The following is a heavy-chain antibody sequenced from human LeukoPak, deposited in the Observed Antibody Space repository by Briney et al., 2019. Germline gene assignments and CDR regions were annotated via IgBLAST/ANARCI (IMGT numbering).Heavy chain of an antibody. Sequence: GGSLRLSCAASGFTFTNHAMSWVRQAPGKGLEWVSAISGSGDATKYADSVKGQFTISRDNFKNTVSLQMINLRAEDTAVYFCAKGGLKGGYYFDYWGQGTLVTVSS. CDR2: ISGSGDAT. CDR1: GFTFTNHA. D-gene: IGHD3-16*01. V-gene: IGHV3-23*01. CDR3: AKGGLKGGYYFDY. J-gene: IGHJ4*02.